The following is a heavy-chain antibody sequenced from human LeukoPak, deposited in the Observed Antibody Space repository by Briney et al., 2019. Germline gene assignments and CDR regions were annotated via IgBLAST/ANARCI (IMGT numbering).Heavy chain of an antibody. J-gene: IGHJ6*03. CDR1: GYSISSGYY. Sequence: SETLSLTCTVSGYSISSGYYWGWIRQPPGKGLEWIGSIYYSGSTYYNPSLKSRVTISVDTSKNQFSLKLSSVTAADTAVYYCARTYHYYYYYMDVWGKGTTVTVSS. V-gene: IGHV4-38-2*02. CDR2: IYYSGST. CDR3: ARTYHYYYYYMDV. D-gene: IGHD3-16*01.